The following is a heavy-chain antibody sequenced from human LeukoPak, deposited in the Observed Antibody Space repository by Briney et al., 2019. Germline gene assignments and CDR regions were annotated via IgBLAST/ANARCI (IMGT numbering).Heavy chain of an antibody. CDR2: IYSGGST. D-gene: IGHD3-10*01. CDR3: ARDPSFEEAFGSGDY. CDR1: GFTVSSNY. V-gene: IGHV3-66*01. Sequence: PGGSLRLSCAASGFTVSSNYMSWVRQAPGKGLEWVSVIYSGGSTYYADSVKGRFTVSRDNSKNTLYLQMNSLRAEDTAVYYCARDPSFEEAFGSGDYWGQGTLVTVSS. J-gene: IGHJ4*02.